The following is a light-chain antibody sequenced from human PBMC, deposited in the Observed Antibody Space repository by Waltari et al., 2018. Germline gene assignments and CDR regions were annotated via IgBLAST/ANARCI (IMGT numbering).Light chain of an antibody. CDR2: AAS. CDR3: QQLNSYPIT. J-gene: IGKJ5*01. Sequence: IQLTQSPSSLSASVGDRVTITCRASQGISSNLAWYQQKPGKAPKLLISAASTSQSGVPLRFSGSGSGTDFTLTISSLQPEDFATYYCQQLNSYPITFGQGTRLEIK. CDR1: QGISSN. V-gene: IGKV1-9*01.